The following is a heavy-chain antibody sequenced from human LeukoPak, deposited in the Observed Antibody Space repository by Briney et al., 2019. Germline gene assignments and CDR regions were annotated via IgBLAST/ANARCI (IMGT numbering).Heavy chain of an antibody. D-gene: IGHD3-3*01. V-gene: IGHV1-2*02. CDR2: ITPSSGGT. CDR1: GYTLTDYY. J-gene: IGHJ6*03. Sequence: ASVKVSCKASGYTLTDYYIHWVRQAPGQGLEWMGWITPSSGGTIYAQKFQGRVTMTRDMSISTAYMELSRLRSEDTAVYYCARVPRGWLLYVGYYYYYMDVWGKGTTVTISS. CDR3: ARVPRGWLLYVGYYYYYMDV.